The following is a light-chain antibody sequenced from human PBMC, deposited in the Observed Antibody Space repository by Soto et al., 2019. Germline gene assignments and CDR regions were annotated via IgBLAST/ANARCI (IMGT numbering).Light chain of an antibody. J-gene: IGLJ1*01. CDR2: EDT. CDR3: SSFTRSSTYV. CDR1: SSDVGSHPL. V-gene: IGLV2-14*02. Sequence: QSALTQPASVSGSPGQSITISCAGTSSDVGSHPLVSWYQQHPGKAPKLMISEDTKRPSGVSNRFSGSKSGNTASLTISGLQAEDEADYYCSSFTRSSTYVFGSGTKLTVL.